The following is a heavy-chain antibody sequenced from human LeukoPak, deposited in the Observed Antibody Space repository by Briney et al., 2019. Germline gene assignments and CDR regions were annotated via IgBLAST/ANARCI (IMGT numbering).Heavy chain of an antibody. CDR1: GFTFSSYW. V-gene: IGHV3-7*01. CDR2: IKQDGSEK. D-gene: IGHD5-18*01. Sequence: GALRLSCAASGFTFSSYWMSWVRQAPGKGLEWVANIKQDGSEKYYVDSVEGRFTISRDDAKNSLYLQMNSLRAEDTAVYYCARDVRYSYGNNWFDPWGQGTLVTVSS. CDR3: ARDVRYSYGNNWFDP. J-gene: IGHJ5*02.